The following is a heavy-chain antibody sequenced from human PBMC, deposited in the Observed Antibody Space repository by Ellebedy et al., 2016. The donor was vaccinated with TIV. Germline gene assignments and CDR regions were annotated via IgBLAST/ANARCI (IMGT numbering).Heavy chain of an antibody. CDR3: ASRRIGLVGGY. J-gene: IGHJ4*02. CDR1: GFTFSSYS. Sequence: GGSLRLSXAASGFTFSSYSMNWVRQAPGKGLEWISAISGSGGSTYYADSVKGRFTISRDNSKNTLYLQMNSLRAEDTAVYYCASRRIGLVGGYWGQGTLVTVSS. V-gene: IGHV3-23*01. D-gene: IGHD6-19*01. CDR2: ISGSGGST.